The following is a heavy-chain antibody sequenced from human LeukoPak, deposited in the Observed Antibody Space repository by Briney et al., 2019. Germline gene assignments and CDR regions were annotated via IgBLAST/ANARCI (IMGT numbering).Heavy chain of an antibody. J-gene: IGHJ4*02. Sequence: GSLRLSCAASGFTFDDYGMSWVRQAPGKGLEWVSAISGSGGSTYYADSVKGRFTISRDNSKNTLYLQMNSLRAEDTAVYYCAKEVGYCSSTSCSTPDYWGQGTLVTVSS. CDR1: GFTFDDYG. D-gene: IGHD2-2*01. CDR2: ISGSGGST. V-gene: IGHV3-23*01. CDR3: AKEVGYCSSTSCSTPDY.